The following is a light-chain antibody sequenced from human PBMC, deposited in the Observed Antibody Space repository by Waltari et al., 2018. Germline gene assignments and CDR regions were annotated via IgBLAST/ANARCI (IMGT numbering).Light chain of an antibody. Sequence: EIVLPQSPGTLSLSPGERATLSCRSSQSVSRDLAWYQQKPGQGPRLLIYAASTRATGVPDRFSGSGSGTDFSLTISRLDPEDVAVYYCQHYVNLPVTFGQGTKVEI. CDR1: QSVSRD. J-gene: IGKJ1*01. V-gene: IGKV3-20*01. CDR2: AAS. CDR3: QHYVNLPVT.